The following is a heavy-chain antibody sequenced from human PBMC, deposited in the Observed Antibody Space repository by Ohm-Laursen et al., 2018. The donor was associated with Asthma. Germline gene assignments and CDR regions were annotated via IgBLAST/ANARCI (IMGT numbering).Heavy chain of an antibody. CDR1: GYTLSNYG. CDR3: AKVRTAGYDALDL. CDR2: INTNTGKP. J-gene: IGHJ3*01. V-gene: IGHV7-4-1*02. D-gene: IGHD3-9*01. Sequence: ASVKVSCKASGYTLSNYGINWVRQAPGQGLEWMGWINTNTGKPSYAQGYTGRFVFSLDTAASTAYLQISSLEAEDSAVYFCAKVRTAGYDALDLWGRGTMVTVSS.